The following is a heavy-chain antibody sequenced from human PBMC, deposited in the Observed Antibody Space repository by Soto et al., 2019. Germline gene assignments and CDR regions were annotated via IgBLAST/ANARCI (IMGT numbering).Heavy chain of an antibody. CDR2: IHGNGGDT. J-gene: IGHJ4*02. V-gene: IGHV3-20*04. D-gene: IGHD4-17*01. CDR1: GFIFNKYG. CDR3: VRRRGLYGDYADY. Sequence: EVQLVETGGSVLRPGESLRLSCEASGFIFNKYGMSWVRQAPGKGLEWVAGIHGNGGDTAYEDSVKGRFAIFRDNVRNCLSLQMSSLRAEDTALYYCVRRRGLYGDYADYWGQGTLVTV.